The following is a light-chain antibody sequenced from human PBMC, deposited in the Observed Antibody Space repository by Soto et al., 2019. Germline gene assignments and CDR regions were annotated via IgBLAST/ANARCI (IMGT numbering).Light chain of an antibody. Sequence: EIVLTQSPATLSLSPGERATLSCRASQSVSSYLAWCQQKPGQAPRLLIYGASRRATGIPEMFSGTGAETDCTRTISRLEPEDFEVDYCPQYDNSPITFGQGTRLEIK. V-gene: IGKV3-20*01. CDR2: GAS. CDR1: QSVSSY. CDR3: PQYDNSPIT. J-gene: IGKJ5*01.